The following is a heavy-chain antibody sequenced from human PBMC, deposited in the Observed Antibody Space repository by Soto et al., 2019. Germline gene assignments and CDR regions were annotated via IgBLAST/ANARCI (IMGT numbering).Heavy chain of an antibody. D-gene: IGHD3-16*01. CDR2: INPNSGGT. Sequence: VASVKVSCKASGYTFTGYYMHWVRQAPGQGLEWMGWINPNSGGTNYAQKFQGWVTMTRDTSISTAYMELSRLRSDDTAVYYCARDERMITFAGPLGGMDVWGQGTTVTVSS. CDR3: ARDERMITFAGPLGGMDV. V-gene: IGHV1-2*04. CDR1: GYTFTGYY. J-gene: IGHJ6*02.